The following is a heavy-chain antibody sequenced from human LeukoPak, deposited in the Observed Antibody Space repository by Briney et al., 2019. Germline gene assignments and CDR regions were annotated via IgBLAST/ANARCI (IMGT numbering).Heavy chain of an antibody. V-gene: IGHV4-30-2*01. CDR1: GGSISSGGYS. CDR2: IYHSGST. Sequence: SETLSLTCAVSGGSISSGGYSWSWIRQPPGKGLEWIGYIYHSGSTHYNPSLKSRVTISVDRSKNQFSLKLSSVTAADTAVYYCASLYYYDSGGYFDYWGQGTLVTVSS. CDR3: ASLYYYDSGGYFDY. J-gene: IGHJ4*02. D-gene: IGHD3-22*01.